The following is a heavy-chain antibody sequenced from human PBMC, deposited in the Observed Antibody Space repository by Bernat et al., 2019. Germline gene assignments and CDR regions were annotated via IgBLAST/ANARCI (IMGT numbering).Heavy chain of an antibody. CDR1: GGSISSGSYY. J-gene: IGHJ6*02. CDR2: IYTSGST. CDR3: ARDGYYYGMDV. V-gene: IGHV4-61*02. Sequence: QVQLQESGPGLVKPSQTLSLTCTVSGGSISSGSYYWSWIRQPAGKGLEWIGRIYTSGSTNYNPSLKSRVTISVDTSKNQFSLKLSSVTAADTAVYYCARDGYYYGMDVWGQWTTVTVSS.